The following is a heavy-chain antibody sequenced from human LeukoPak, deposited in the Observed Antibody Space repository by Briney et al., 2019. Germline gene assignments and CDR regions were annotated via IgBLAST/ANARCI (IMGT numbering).Heavy chain of an antibody. D-gene: IGHD1-1*01. J-gene: IGHJ4*02. V-gene: IGHV4-39*01. CDR3: ARHWTF. Sequence: PSETLSLTCTVSGGSITSTSYYWGWIRQPPGKGLEWMGSINYSGNTFYNPSLKGRILITVDTSTSQFSLTLRSVTAADSALYFCARHWTFWGQGILVTVSS. CDR2: INYSGNT. CDR1: GGSITSTSYY.